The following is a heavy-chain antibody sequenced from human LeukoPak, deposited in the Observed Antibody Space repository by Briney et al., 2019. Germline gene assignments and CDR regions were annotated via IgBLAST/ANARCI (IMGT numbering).Heavy chain of an antibody. J-gene: IGHJ6*02. CDR2: IYYSGST. CDR3: AIYYSNYVGYYYGMDV. Sequence: SETLSLTCTVSGGSISSYYWGWIRQPPGKGLEWIGSIYYSGSTYYNPSLKSRVTISVDTSKNQFSLKLSSVTAADTAVYYCAIYYSNYVGYYYGMDVWGQGTTVTVSS. CDR1: GGSISSYY. V-gene: IGHV4-39*01. D-gene: IGHD4-4*01.